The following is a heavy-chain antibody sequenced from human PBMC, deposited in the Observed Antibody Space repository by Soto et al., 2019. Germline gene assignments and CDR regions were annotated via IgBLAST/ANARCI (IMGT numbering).Heavy chain of an antibody. CDR1: GFSLSNSEVG. J-gene: IGHJ4*02. D-gene: IGHD2-15*01. V-gene: IGHV2-5*02. Sequence: SGPKLGNHKQTVTLTCTFCGFSLSNSEVGVGWIRQPPGKALEWLALIYWDDDKRYSPSLKSRLTITKDTSKNQVVLTMTNMDPVDTATYYCAQSGGYCSGGSCYDFDYWGQGTLVTVSS. CDR3: AQSGGYCSGGSCYDFDY. CDR2: IYWDDDK.